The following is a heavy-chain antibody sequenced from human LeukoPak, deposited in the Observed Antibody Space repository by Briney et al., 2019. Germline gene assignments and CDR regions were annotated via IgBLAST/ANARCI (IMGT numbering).Heavy chain of an antibody. Sequence: PGGSLRLSCAASGFTLSCCGMHWVRQAPGKGLEWVAFIRYDGGNLYYADSVKGRFTISRDNSKNTLYLQMNSLRAEGTAMYCCAKDGDDCIEHWGQGALVTVSS. J-gene: IGHJ4*02. D-gene: IGHD2-21*01. CDR1: GFTLSCCG. CDR2: IRYDGGNL. V-gene: IGHV3-30*02. CDR3: AKDGDDCIEH.